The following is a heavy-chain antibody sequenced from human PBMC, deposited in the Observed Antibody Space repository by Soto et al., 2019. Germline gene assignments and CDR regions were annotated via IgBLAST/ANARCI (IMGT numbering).Heavy chain of an antibody. J-gene: IGHJ4*02. CDR3: ARRRSRSYYDY. CDR2: ISGSGGST. D-gene: IGHD6-19*01. V-gene: IGHV3-23*01. CDR1: GFTFSSYA. Sequence: PGRSLRLSCAASGFTFSSYAMRWVRQAPGKGLEWVSCISGSGGSTYYADSVKGRFTISRDNSKNTLYLQMNSLRAEDTAVYYWARRRSRSYYDYWGQGTLLIVSS.